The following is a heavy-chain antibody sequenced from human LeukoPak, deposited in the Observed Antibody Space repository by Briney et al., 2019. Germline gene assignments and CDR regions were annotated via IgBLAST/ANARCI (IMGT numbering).Heavy chain of an antibody. CDR3: ARDNSVVAATTYFDY. V-gene: IGHV4-59*01. D-gene: IGHD2-15*01. CDR1: GGSISSYY. Sequence: PPETLSLTCTVSGGSISSYYWSWIRQPPGKGLEWNGYIYYSGSTNYNPSLKGRVTISVDTSKNQFSLKLSSVTAADTAVYYCARDNSVVAATTYFDYWGQGTLVTVSS. J-gene: IGHJ4*02. CDR2: IYYSGST.